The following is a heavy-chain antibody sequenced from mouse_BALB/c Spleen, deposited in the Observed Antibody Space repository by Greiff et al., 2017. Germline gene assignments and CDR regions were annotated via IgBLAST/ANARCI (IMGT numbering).Heavy chain of an antibody. CDR3: ARDYYGSSSAWFAC. CDR1: GFTFTDYY. CDR2: IRNKANGYTT. D-gene: IGHD1-1*01. J-gene: IGHJ3*01. Sequence: EVNVVESGGGLVQPGGSLRLSCATSGFTFTDYYMSWVRQPPGKALEWLGFIRNKANGYTTEYSASVKGRFTISRDNSQSILYLQMNTLRAEDSATYYCARDYYGSSSAWFACWGQGTLVTVSA. V-gene: IGHV7-3*02.